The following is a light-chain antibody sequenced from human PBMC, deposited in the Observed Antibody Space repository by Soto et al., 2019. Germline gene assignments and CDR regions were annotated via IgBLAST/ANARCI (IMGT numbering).Light chain of an antibody. CDR2: GAS. CDR3: QQYDNWLRT. V-gene: IGKV3-15*01. CDR1: QSVSSN. J-gene: IGKJ2*01. Sequence: EIVMTQSPATLSVSPGERATLSCRASQSVSSNLAWYQQKPGQAHRLLIYGASTRATGIPERFSGIGSGTEFTHTISSLQSEDLAVYYCQQYDNWLRTFGQGTKLEIK.